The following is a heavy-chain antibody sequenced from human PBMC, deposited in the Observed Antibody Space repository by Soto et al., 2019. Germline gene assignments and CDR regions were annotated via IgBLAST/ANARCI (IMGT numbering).Heavy chain of an antibody. J-gene: IGHJ6*02. V-gene: IGHV3-20*04. D-gene: IGHD3-10*01. CDR2: INWNGGST. CDR3: ARPYYYGSGSYTPYGMDV. Sequence: GGSLRLSCAASGFTFDDYGMSWVRQAPGKGLEWVSGINWNGGSTGYADSVKGRFTISRDNAKNSLYLQMNSLRAEDTALYYCARPYYYGSGSYTPYGMDVWGQGTTVTVSS. CDR1: GFTFDDYG.